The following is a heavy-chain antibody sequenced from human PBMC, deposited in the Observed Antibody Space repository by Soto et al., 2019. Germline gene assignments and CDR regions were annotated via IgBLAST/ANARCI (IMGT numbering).Heavy chain of an antibody. CDR1: GGSVSSGSYY. V-gene: IGHV4-61*01. D-gene: IGHD3-3*01. J-gene: IGHJ3*02. CDR3: ARTRDFWSGNDAFDI. Sequence: SETLSPTCTVSGGSVSSGSYYWSWIRQPPGKGLEWIGYMYYSGSTNYNPSLKSRVTISLDTSKNQFSLKLSSVTAADTAVYFCARTRDFWSGNDAFDIWGQGTMVTVSS. CDR2: MYYSGST.